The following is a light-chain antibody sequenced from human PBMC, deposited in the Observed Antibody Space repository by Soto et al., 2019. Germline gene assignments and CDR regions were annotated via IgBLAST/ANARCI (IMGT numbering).Light chain of an antibody. Sequence: QSVLTQPASVSGSPGQSITISCTGTSSDVGGYDYVSWYQQHPGKAPTLLIYDVINRPSGISFRFSGSKSGNTASLTISGLQAEDEADYYCSSYTRSSISLFGTGTKLTVL. CDR1: SSDVGGYDY. CDR3: SSYTRSSISL. J-gene: IGLJ1*01. CDR2: DVI. V-gene: IGLV2-14*01.